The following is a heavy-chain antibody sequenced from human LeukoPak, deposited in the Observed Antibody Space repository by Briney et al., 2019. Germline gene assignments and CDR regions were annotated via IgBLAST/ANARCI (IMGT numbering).Heavy chain of an antibody. D-gene: IGHD6-13*01. CDR2: INPSGGTT. CDR3: ARGLQQLADVFDI. V-gene: IGHV1-46*01. Sequence: ASVKVSCKASGYTFTSYYMHWVRLAPGQGLGWMAMINPSGGTTSYAQKFQGRVTMTRDTSTSTVYMELSSLRSEDTAVYYCARGLQQLADVFDIWGQGTMVTVSS. J-gene: IGHJ3*02. CDR1: GYTFTSYY.